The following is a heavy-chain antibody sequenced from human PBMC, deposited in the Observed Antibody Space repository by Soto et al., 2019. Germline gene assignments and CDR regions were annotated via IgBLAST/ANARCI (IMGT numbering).Heavy chain of an antibody. CDR2: IIPILGIA. V-gene: IGHV1-69*02. Sequence: GASLKVSCKASGGTFSSYTISWVRQAPGQGLEWMGRIIPILGIANYAQKFQGRVTITADKSTSTAYMELSSLRSEDTAVYYCARARNYYDSSGTIDYWGQGTLVTVSS. J-gene: IGHJ4*02. D-gene: IGHD3-22*01. CDR3: ARARNYYDSSGTIDY. CDR1: GGTFSSYT.